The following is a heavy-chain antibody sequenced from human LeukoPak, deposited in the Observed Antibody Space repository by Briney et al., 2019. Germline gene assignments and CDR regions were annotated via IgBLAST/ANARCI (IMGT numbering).Heavy chain of an antibody. V-gene: IGHV3-23*01. Sequence: PGGSLRLSCAASGFTFSSYSMNWVRQAPGKGLEWVSAISGSGGSTYYADSVKGRFTISRDNSKNTLYLQMNSLRAEDTAVYYCARVIEPHPGFDPWGQGTLVTVSS. CDR1: GFTFSSYS. CDR3: ARVIEPHPGFDP. CDR2: ISGSGGST. J-gene: IGHJ5*02. D-gene: IGHD2/OR15-2a*01.